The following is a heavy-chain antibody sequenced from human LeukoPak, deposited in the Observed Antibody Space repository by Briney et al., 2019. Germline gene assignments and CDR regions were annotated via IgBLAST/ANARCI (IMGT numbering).Heavy chain of an antibody. CDR2: IYTSGST. D-gene: IGHD6-19*01. CDR3: ARDPRGAVAGFGFDY. CDR1: GGSISSYY. Sequence: PSETLSLTCTVSGGSISSYYWSWIRQPAGKGLEWIGRIYTSGSTNYNPSLKSRVTMSVDTSKNQFPLKLSSVTAADTAVYYCARDPRGAVAGFGFDYWGQGTLVTVSS. J-gene: IGHJ4*02. V-gene: IGHV4-4*07.